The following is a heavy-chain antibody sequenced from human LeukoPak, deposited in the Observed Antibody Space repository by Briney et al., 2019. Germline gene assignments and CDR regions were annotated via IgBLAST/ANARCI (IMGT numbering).Heavy chain of an antibody. Sequence: GGSLRLSCAASGFTFSIYGMHWVRQAPGKGLEWVAVIWYDGSNKYYADSVKGRFTISRDNSKNTLYLQMNSLRAEDTAVYYCAREDSGYDFQFDYWGQGTLVTVSS. CDR2: IWYDGSNK. CDR1: GFTFSIYG. V-gene: IGHV3-33*01. J-gene: IGHJ4*02. CDR3: AREDSGYDFQFDY. D-gene: IGHD5-12*01.